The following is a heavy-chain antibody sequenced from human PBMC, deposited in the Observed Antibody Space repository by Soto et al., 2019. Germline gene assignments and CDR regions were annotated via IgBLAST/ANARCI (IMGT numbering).Heavy chain of an antibody. CDR3: ARVRYSGSYGLRHYYYYGMDV. Sequence: PSETLSLTCAVSGGSISSSNWWSWVRQPPGKGLEWIGEIYHSGSTNYNPSLKSRVTISVDKSKNQFSLKLSSVTAADTAVYYCARVRYSGSYGLRHYYYYGMDVWGQGTTVTVSS. CDR1: GGSISSSNW. CDR2: IYHSGST. J-gene: IGHJ6*02. D-gene: IGHD1-26*01. V-gene: IGHV4-4*02.